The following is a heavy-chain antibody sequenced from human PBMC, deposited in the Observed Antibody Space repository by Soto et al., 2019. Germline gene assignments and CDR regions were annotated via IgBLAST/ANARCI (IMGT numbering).Heavy chain of an antibody. V-gene: IGHV1-18*01. Sequence: GASVKVCCKASGYTFTSYGINWVRQAPGHGLEWMGWISAYNGNTHYAQNLQGRVTMTTDTTTSTAYMELRSLRSDDTAVFYCARVYYYGSSAFSPSGLDVWGQGTTVTVSS. CDR2: ISAYNGNT. D-gene: IGHD3-22*01. CDR3: ARVYYYGSSAFSPSGLDV. J-gene: IGHJ6*02. CDR1: GYTFTSYG.